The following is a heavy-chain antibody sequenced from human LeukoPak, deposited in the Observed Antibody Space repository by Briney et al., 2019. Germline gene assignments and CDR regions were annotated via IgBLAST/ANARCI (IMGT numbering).Heavy chain of an antibody. D-gene: IGHD6-13*01. J-gene: IGHJ5*02. CDR1: GFTFSDYY. CDR3: TRLKDSSSWLPFDP. CDR2: IRSKANSYAT. Sequence: GGSLRLSCAASGFTFSDYYMSWIRQAPGKGLEWVGRIRSKANSYATAYAASVKGRFTISRDGSNNTAYLQMNSLKTEDTAVYYCTRLKDSSSWLPFDPWGQGTLVTVSS. V-gene: IGHV3-73*01.